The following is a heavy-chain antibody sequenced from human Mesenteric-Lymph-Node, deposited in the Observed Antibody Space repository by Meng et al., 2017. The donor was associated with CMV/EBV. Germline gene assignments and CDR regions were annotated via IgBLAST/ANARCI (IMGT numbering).Heavy chain of an antibody. CDR3: ARVRGRYCSSTSCYGLIDY. CDR1: GFTFSSHG. V-gene: IGHV3-21*01. D-gene: IGHD2-2*01. CDR2: ISSSSSYI. J-gene: IGHJ4*02. Sequence: GESLKISCAASGFTFSSHGMNWVRQAPGKGLEWVSSISSSSSYIYYADSVKGRFTISRDNAKNSLYLQMNSLRAEDTAVYYCARVRGRYCSSTSCYGLIDYWGQGTLVTVSS.